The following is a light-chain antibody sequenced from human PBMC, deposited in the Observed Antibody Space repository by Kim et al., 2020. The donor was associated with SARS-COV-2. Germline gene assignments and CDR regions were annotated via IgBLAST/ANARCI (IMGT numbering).Light chain of an antibody. Sequence: GQSIAISGTGTSSAVGGYNFVSWYQHRPGKAPQLMIYDVSSRPSAVSTRFSGSKSGTTASLTISGLQAEDEADYYCSSYSSTTPVVFGGGTKVTVL. CDR1: SSAVGGYNF. CDR2: DVS. CDR3: SSYSSTTPVV. V-gene: IGLV2-14*03. J-gene: IGLJ2*01.